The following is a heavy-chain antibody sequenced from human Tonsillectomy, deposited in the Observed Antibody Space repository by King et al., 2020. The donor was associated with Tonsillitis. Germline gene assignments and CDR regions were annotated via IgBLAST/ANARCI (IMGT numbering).Heavy chain of an antibody. CDR3: ARDRSGGAFMDV. V-gene: IGHV1-69*01. J-gene: IGHJ6*02. Sequence: QLVQSGAEVKKPGSSVKVSCKASGGTFSSYAISWVRQAPGQGLEWMGWIIPIFGTPNYAQKFQGRVTITADESTTTVYMELSSLRSEDTAVYYCARDRSGGAFMDVWGQGTTVTVSS. D-gene: IGHD1-1*01. CDR1: GGTFSSYA. CDR2: IIPIFGTP.